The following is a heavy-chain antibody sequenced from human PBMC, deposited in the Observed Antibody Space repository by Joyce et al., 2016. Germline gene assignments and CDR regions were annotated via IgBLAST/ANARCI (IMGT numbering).Heavy chain of an antibody. CDR1: GGSISIHY. Sequence: QVQLQESGPGLVKPSETLSLTCTVSGGSISIHYWSWIRQPPGKRLEWMGYIYYSVSTNYNPSLKSRVTISVDTSKNQFSLKLRSVSAADTAVYYCARGLGTPYGMDVWGQGTTVTVSS. J-gene: IGHJ6*02. V-gene: IGHV4-59*11. CDR2: IYYSVST. D-gene: IGHD7-27*01. CDR3: ARGLGTPYGMDV.